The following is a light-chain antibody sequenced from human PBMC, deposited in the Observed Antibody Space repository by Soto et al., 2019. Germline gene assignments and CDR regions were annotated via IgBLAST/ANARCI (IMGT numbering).Light chain of an antibody. CDR1: RSVANNY. Sequence: IVLTQSPGTLSLSPGERATLSCRASRSVANNYLAWYQQKPGQAPRLLISGTSNRATGIPDRFSGSGSGTDFSLTISRLKPEDFAVYYCQHYGYATPRGTFGQGNKVEIK. CDR3: QHYGYATPRGT. V-gene: IGKV3-20*01. J-gene: IGKJ1*01. CDR2: GTS.